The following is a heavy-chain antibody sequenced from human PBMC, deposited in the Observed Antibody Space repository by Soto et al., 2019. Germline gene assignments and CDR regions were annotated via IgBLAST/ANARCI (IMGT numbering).Heavy chain of an antibody. CDR2: ISAYNANT. CDR3: ARDGVLRFLEWLSTKNWFDP. D-gene: IGHD3-3*01. CDR1: GYTFTSYG. J-gene: IGHJ5*02. Sequence: ASVKVSCKSSGYTFTSYGISWGRRAPGQGLECMGWISAYNANTNYAQKLQGRVTMTTDTSTSTAYMELRSLRSDDTAVYYCARDGVLRFLEWLSTKNWFDPWGQGTLVTAPQ. V-gene: IGHV1-18*01.